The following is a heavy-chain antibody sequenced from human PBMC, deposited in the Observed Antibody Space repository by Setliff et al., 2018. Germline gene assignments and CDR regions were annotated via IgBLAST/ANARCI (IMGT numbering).Heavy chain of an antibody. J-gene: IGHJ6*02. V-gene: IGHV1-69*13. Sequence: GASVKVSCKASGGTFSSYAISWVRQAPGQGLEWMGGIIPIFGTANYAQKFQGRVTITADESTSTAYMELSSLRSEDTAVYYCARGVPLSTVVVYYGMDVWGQGTTVTVSS. D-gene: IGHD2-15*01. CDR2: IIPIFGTA. CDR3: ARGVPLSTVVVYYGMDV. CDR1: GGTFSSYA.